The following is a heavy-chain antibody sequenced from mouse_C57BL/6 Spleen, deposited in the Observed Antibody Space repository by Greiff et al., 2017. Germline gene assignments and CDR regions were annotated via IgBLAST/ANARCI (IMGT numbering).Heavy chain of an antibody. Sequence: EVQGVESGGGLVKPGGSLKLSCAASGFTFSDYGMHWVRQAPGKGLEWVAYISSGSSTIYYADTGKGRFTISRDNAQNTLFLQMTSLRSEDTAMYYCARPRYYGSPVLYYFDYWGQGTTLTVCS. D-gene: IGHD1-1*01. V-gene: IGHV5-17*01. CDR2: ISSGSSTI. CDR1: GFTFSDYG. J-gene: IGHJ2*01. CDR3: ARPRYYGSPVLYYFDY.